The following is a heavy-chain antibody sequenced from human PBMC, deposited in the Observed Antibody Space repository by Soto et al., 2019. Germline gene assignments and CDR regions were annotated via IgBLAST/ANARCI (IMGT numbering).Heavy chain of an antibody. Sequence: PGGSLRLSCSASGFTFSNYAMSWVRQAPGKGLEYVSAISSNGGTTYYAESVKGRFVISRDNSKSTLYLQMNSLRAEDTAVYYCAKEALNYDSSGYYPHEFDYWGQGTLVTVSS. CDR3: AKEALNYDSSGYYPHEFDY. D-gene: IGHD3-22*01. V-gene: IGHV3-64*04. CDR2: ISSNGGTT. J-gene: IGHJ4*02. CDR1: GFTFSNYA.